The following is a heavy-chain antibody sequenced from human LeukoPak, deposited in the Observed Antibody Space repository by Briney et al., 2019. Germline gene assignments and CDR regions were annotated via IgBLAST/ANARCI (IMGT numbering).Heavy chain of an antibody. V-gene: IGHV3-74*01. CDR2: IGTDGSST. J-gene: IGHJ6*03. CDR1: GFTFRSYW. D-gene: IGHD5-18*01. Sequence: TGRSLRLSCAASGFTFRSYWMHWVRQVPGKGLVWVSRIGTDGSSTNYADSVKGRFTISRDNAKNTLYLQMNSLRGEDTAVYYCARFRETAMGSYYYYYLDVWGKGTTVTVSS. CDR3: ARFRETAMGSYYYYYLDV.